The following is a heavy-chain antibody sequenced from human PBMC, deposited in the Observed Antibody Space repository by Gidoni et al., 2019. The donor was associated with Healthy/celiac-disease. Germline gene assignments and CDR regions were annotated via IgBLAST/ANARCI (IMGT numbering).Heavy chain of an antibody. D-gene: IGHD2-2*01. J-gene: IGHJ6*02. CDR3: ARDRQVVPAARSASYYYGMDV. CDR1: GFTFSSYS. V-gene: IGHV3-21*01. CDR2: ISSSRSYI. Sequence: EVQLVESGGGLVKPGGSLRLSCAASGFTFSSYSMNWVRQAPGKGLEWVSSISSSRSYIYYADSVKGRFTISRDNAKNSLYLQMNSLRAEDTAVYYCARDRQVVPAARSASYYYGMDVWGQGTTVTVSS.